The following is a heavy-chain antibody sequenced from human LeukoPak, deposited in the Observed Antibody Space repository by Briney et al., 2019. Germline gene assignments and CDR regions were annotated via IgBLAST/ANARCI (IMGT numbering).Heavy chain of an antibody. J-gene: IGHJ4*02. V-gene: IGHV3-21*01. D-gene: IGHD5-18*01. CDR1: GFTFSSYS. CDR2: ISRSSNYI. Sequence: PGGSLRLSCAASGFTFSSYSMNWVRQAPGKGLEWVSSISRSSNYIYYADSVKGRFTISRDNAKDSLYLQINSLIAEDTSVYYCARGENSYGYYYFDYWGQGTLVTVSS. CDR3: ARGENSYGYYYFDY.